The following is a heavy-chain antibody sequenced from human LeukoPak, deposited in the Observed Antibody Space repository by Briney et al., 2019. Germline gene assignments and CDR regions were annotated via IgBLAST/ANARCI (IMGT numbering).Heavy chain of an antibody. J-gene: IGHJ4*02. CDR1: GGSISSSSYY. Sequence: SETLSLTCTVSGGSISSSSYYWGWIRQPPGKGLEWIGSIYYSGSTYYNPSLKSRVTISVDTSKNQFSLKPSSVTAADTAVYYCARHEARQWLASKVEYFDYWGQGTLVTVSS. CDR2: IYYSGST. CDR3: ARHEARQWLASKVEYFDY. V-gene: IGHV4-39*01. D-gene: IGHD6-19*01.